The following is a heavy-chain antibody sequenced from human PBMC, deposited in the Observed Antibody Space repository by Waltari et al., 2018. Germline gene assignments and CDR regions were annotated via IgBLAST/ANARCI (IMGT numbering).Heavy chain of an antibody. Sequence: EVQLVESGGGLVQPGGSLRLSCAASGFPFGSHWMHWVRQVPGKGLVWVSGINSDGTITAYAESVKGRFTISRDNAENTLYLHMSSLRAEDTAIYYCAKECVDTAICDYWSQGSLVTVSS. D-gene: IGHD5-18*01. CDR1: GFPFGSHW. CDR3: AKECVDTAICDY. CDR2: INSDGTIT. V-gene: IGHV3-74*01. J-gene: IGHJ4*02.